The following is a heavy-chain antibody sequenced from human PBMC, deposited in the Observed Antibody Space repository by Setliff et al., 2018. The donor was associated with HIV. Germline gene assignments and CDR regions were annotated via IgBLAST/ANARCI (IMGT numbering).Heavy chain of an antibody. J-gene: IGHJ4*02. Sequence: SETLSLTCTVSGGSFNSYYWSWIRQSPGEGLEWIGYIFYTESTNYTPSIKSTNYNPSLTSRVTISADTSRNQFSLKLTSVTAADTAIYYCARGVNFDYWGQGTQVTVSS. CDR2: IFYTESTNYTPSIKST. CDR3: ARGVNFDY. V-gene: IGHV4-59*01. CDR1: GGSFNSYY. D-gene: IGHD3-3*01.